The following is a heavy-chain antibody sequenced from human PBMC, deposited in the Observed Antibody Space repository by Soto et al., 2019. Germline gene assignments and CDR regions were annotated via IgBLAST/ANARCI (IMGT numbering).Heavy chain of an antibody. CDR1: GGTFRSYA. CDR3: AREGDCSSTSCHTDYYYYYGMDV. Sequence: ASVKVSCKASGGTFRSYAISWVRQAPGQGLEWMGGIIPIFGTANYAQKFQGRVTITADESTSTAYMELSSLRSEDTAVYYCAREGDCSSTSCHTDYYYYYGMDVWGQGTTVTVSS. D-gene: IGHD2-2*01. J-gene: IGHJ6*02. V-gene: IGHV1-69*13. CDR2: IIPIFGTA.